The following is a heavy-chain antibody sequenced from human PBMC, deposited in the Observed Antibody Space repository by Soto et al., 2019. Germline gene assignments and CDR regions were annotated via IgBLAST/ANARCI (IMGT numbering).Heavy chain of an antibody. CDR1: GFTFSSYE. J-gene: IGHJ5*02. D-gene: IGHD1-1*01. CDR3: ARGVQLVRDWFDP. V-gene: IGHV3-48*03. CDR2: ISSSGSTI. Sequence: GSLRLSCAASGFTFSSYEMNWVRQAPGKGLEWVSYISSSGSTIYYADSVKGRFTIPRDNAKNSLYLQMNSLRAEDTAVYYCARGVQLVRDWFDPWGQGTLVTVSS.